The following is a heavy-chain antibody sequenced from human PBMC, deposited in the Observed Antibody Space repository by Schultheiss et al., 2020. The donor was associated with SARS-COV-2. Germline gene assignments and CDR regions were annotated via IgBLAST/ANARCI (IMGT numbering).Heavy chain of an antibody. CDR2: ISYDGSNK. Sequence: GESLKISCAASGFTFSSYALHWVRQAPGKGLEWVAVISYDGSNKYYADSVKGRFTISRDNSKNTLYLQMNSLRAEDTAVYYCAKDRRQSSSHVDYWGQGTLVTVSS. CDR3: AKDRRQSSSHVDY. CDR1: GFTFSSYA. J-gene: IGHJ4*02. V-gene: IGHV3-30-3*01. D-gene: IGHD6-6*01.